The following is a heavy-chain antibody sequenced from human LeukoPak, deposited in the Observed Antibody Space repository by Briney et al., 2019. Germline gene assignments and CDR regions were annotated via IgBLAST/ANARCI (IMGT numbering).Heavy chain of an antibody. CDR3: TRVGGSSSFDY. Sequence: PGGSLRLSCTASGFTFCDYAMSWVRQAPGKGLEWVGFIRSKAYGGTTEYAASVKGRFTISRDDSKSIAYLQMNSLKTEDTAVYYCTRVGGSSSFDYWGQGTLVTVSS. CDR1: GFTFCDYA. J-gene: IGHJ4*02. V-gene: IGHV3-49*04. CDR2: IRSKAYGGTT. D-gene: IGHD6-6*01.